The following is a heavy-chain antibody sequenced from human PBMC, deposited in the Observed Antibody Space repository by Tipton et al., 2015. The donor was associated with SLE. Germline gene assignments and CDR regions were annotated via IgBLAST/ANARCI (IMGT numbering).Heavy chain of an antibody. Sequence: TLSLTCSVSGVSITNYHSYWDWFRQTAGKGLDWIGRIYFPGRTYYNPSVTSRVTIAPDTSNNEFSLRLSSVTAADTGVYYCVKSVVVVSPRVYYYYMDVWGKGTTVTVSS. CDR2: IYFPGRT. V-gene: IGHV4-61*02. CDR1: GVSITNYHSY. CDR3: VKSVVVVSPRVYYYYMDV. J-gene: IGHJ6*03. D-gene: IGHD2-15*01.